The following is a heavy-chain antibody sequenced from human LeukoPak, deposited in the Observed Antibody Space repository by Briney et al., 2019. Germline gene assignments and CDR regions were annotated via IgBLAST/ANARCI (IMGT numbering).Heavy chain of an antibody. CDR2: IYHSGST. Sequence: SETLSLTCTISGGSISSGGYSWSWIRQPPGKGLEWIGFIYHSGSTYCNPSLKSRVTISVDRSKNQFSLKLSSVTAADTAVYYCARGGAGSGSYYDNWGQGTLVTVSS. D-gene: IGHD3-10*01. CDR3: ARGGAGSGSYYDN. J-gene: IGHJ4*02. V-gene: IGHV4-30-2*01. CDR1: GGSISSGGYS.